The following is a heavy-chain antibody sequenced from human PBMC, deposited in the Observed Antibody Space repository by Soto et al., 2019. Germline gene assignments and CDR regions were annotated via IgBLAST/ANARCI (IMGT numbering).Heavy chain of an antibody. CDR3: ARNKHCSSSSCHHEAFDI. J-gene: IGHJ3*02. Sequence: ASVKVSCKASGYTFTSHGITWVRQAPGQGLEWMGWISAYNGDTNYAQKLQGRVTMTTDTSTSTAYMELRSLRSDDTAVYYCARNKHCSSSSCHHEAFDIWGQGTMVTVSS. CDR1: GYTFTSHG. D-gene: IGHD2-2*01. V-gene: IGHV1-18*01. CDR2: ISAYNGDT.